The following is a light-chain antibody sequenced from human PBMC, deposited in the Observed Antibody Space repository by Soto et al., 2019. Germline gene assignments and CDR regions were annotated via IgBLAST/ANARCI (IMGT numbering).Light chain of an antibody. CDR1: SSNIGDNY. CDR3: AAWDVSLSGVV. CDR2: RSN. V-gene: IGLV1-47*01. Sequence: QLVLTQPPSASGTPGQRVTISCSGSSSNIGDNYVSWYQDLPGTAPKLLIFRSNQRPSGVPDRFSGSKSGTSASLAISGLRSEDEADYYCAAWDVSLSGVVFGGGTKVTVL. J-gene: IGLJ2*01.